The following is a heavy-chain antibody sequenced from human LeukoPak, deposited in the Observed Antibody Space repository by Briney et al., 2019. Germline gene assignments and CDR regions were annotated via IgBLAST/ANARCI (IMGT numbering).Heavy chain of an antibody. D-gene: IGHD3-9*01. CDR2: IYYSGST. J-gene: IGHJ3*02. Sequence: SETLSLTCTVSGGSVSSGSYYWSWIRQPPGKGLEWIGYIYYSGSTNYNPSLKSRVTISVDTSKNQFSPKLSSVTAADTAVYYCAATLGPNYDILTGFDAFDIWGQGTMVNVSS. CDR1: GGSVSSGSYY. CDR3: AATLGPNYDILTGFDAFDI. V-gene: IGHV4-61*01.